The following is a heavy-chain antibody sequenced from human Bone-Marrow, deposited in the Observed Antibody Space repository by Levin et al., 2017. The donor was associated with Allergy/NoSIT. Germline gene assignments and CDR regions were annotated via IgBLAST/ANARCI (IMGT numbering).Heavy chain of an antibody. CDR2: IKGDGTTT. D-gene: IGHD1-1*01. CDR3: VRDLSAQNWLPGY. CDR1: GFTFSSYW. J-gene: IGHJ4*02. V-gene: IGHV3-74*01. Sequence: HAGGSLRLSCAASGFTFSSYWMHWVRQAPGEGLVWVSRIKGDGTTTIYADSVEGRFTISRDNAKNTLYLQMNTLRAEDTGVYYCVRDLSAQNWLPGYWGQGTLVTVSS.